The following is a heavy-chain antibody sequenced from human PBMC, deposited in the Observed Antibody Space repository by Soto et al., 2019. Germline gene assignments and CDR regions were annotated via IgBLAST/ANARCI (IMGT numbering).Heavy chain of an antibody. D-gene: IGHD4-4*01. Sequence: PGGSLRLSCAASGFTFSSYAMSWVRQAPGKGLEWVSAISGSGGSTYYADSVKGRFTISRDNSKNTLYLQMNSLRVEDTAVYYCAGVKRSSHYAAGSYYWGQGTLVTVSS. J-gene: IGHJ4*02. CDR2: ISGSGGST. CDR1: GFTFSSYA. CDR3: AGVKRSSHYAAGSYY. V-gene: IGHV3-23*01.